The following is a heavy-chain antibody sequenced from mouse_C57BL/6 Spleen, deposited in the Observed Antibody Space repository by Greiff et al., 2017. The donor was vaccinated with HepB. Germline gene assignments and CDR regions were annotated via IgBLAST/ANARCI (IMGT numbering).Heavy chain of an antibody. CDR3: ARDEGYYGYYAMDY. CDR1: GYSITSGYY. CDR2: ISYDGSN. D-gene: IGHD1-1*01. J-gene: IGHJ4*01. V-gene: IGHV3-6*01. Sequence: VQLQQSGPGLVKPSQSLSLTCSVTGYSITSGYYWNWIRQFPGNKLEWMGYISYDGSNNYNPSLKNRISITRDTSKNQFFLKLNSVTTEDTATYYCARDEGYYGYYAMDYWGQGTSVTVSS.